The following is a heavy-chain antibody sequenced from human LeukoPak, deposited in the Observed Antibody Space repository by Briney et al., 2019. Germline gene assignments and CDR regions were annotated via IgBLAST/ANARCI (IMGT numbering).Heavy chain of an antibody. CDR2: IYSGGST. Sequence: GGSLRLSCAASGFTVSSNYMSWVRQAPGKGLEWVSVIYSGGSTYYAGSVKGRFTISRDNSKNTLYLQMNSLRAEDTAVYYCARDRVGYMDVWGKGTTVTVSS. CDR1: GFTVSSNY. V-gene: IGHV3-53*01. D-gene: IGHD2-15*01. CDR3: ARDRVGYMDV. J-gene: IGHJ6*03.